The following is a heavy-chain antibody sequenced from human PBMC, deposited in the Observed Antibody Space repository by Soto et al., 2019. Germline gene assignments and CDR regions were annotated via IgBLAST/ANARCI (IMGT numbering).Heavy chain of an antibody. V-gene: IGHV3-30*04. D-gene: IGHD7-27*01. CDR2: ISYDGSNK. Sequence: GGSLRLSCAASGFTFSSYAMHWVRQAPGKGLEWVAVISYDGSNKYYADSVKGRFTISRDNSKNTLYLQMNSLRAEDTALYYCARVPASGDLGAFDIWGQGTMVTVSS. CDR3: ARVPASGDLGAFDI. CDR1: GFTFSSYA. J-gene: IGHJ3*02.